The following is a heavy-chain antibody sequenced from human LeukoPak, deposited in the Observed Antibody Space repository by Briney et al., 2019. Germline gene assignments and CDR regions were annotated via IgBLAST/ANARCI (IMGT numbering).Heavy chain of an antibody. CDR1: GFTFSSYG. CDR2: IWYDGSNK. Sequence: GGSLRLSCAAFGFTFSSYGMHWVRQAPGKGLEWVAVIWYDGSNKYYADSVKGRITISRDNSKNTLYLQMNSLRAEDTAVYYCAKESGYERDFGYWGQGTLVTVSS. J-gene: IGHJ4*02. D-gene: IGHD3-3*01. V-gene: IGHV3-33*06. CDR3: AKESGYERDFGY.